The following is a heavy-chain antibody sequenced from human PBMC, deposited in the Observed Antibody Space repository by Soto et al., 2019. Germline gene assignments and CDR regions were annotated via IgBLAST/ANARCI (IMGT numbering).Heavy chain of an antibody. Sequence: GESLKISCNGSGYSFTSYWIGWVRQMPGKGLEWMGIIYPGDSDTRYSPSSQGQVTISADKSISTAYLQWGSLKASDTAMYYCAIYSSSWYRSYGMDVWGQGTTVTVSS. CDR3: AIYSSSWYRSYGMDV. V-gene: IGHV5-51*01. D-gene: IGHD6-13*01. CDR1: GYSFTSYW. CDR2: IYPGDSDT. J-gene: IGHJ6*02.